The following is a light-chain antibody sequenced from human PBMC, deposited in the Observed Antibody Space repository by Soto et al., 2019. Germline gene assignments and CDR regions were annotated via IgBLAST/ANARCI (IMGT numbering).Light chain of an antibody. CDR2: VAS. V-gene: IGKV1-39*01. J-gene: IGKJ1*01. Sequence: GDRVSITCRASQRISRYVSWYQQKPGKAPQLLIYVASSLQSGVPSRFSGSGYGTDFTLTISSLQPEDFGSYYCHQSFTTPWTFGQGTKVEIK. CDR3: HQSFTTPWT. CDR1: QRISRY.